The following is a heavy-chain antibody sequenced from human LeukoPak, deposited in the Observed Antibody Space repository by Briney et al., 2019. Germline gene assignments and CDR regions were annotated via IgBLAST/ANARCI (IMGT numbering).Heavy chain of an antibody. CDR3: AKDRDTMVRGLDY. J-gene: IGHJ4*02. CDR1: GFTFSSYG. V-gene: IGHV3-33*06. D-gene: IGHD3-10*01. CDR2: IWYDGSNK. Sequence: GRSLRLSCAASGFTFSSYGMHWVRQAPGKGLEWVAVIWYDGSNKYYADSVKGRFTISRDNSKNTLYLQMNSLRAEDTAVYYCAKDRDTMVRGLDYWGQGTLVTVSS.